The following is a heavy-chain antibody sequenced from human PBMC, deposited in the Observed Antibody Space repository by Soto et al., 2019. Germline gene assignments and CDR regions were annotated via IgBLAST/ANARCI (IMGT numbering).Heavy chain of an antibody. V-gene: IGHV1-2*04. D-gene: IGHD2-2*01. CDR2: INPNSGGT. CDR1: GYTFTGYY. CDR3: AREDYCSSTSCYAPTRDYYYGMDV. J-gene: IGHJ6*02. Sequence: ASVKVSCKASGYTFTGYYMHWVRQAPGQGLEWMGWINPNSGGTNYAQKFQGWVTMTRDTSISTAYMELSRLRSDDTAVYYCAREDYCSSTSCYAPTRDYYYGMDVWGRGTTVTVSS.